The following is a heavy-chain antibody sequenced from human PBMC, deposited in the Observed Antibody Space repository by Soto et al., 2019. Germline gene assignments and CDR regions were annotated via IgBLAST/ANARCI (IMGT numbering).Heavy chain of an antibody. CDR1: GGSISSYY. CDR2: IYTSGST. J-gene: IGHJ6*02. CDR3: ARTDTYDGYYYSGMDV. V-gene: IGHV4-4*07. D-gene: IGHD3-3*01. Sequence: SETLSLTCTVSGGSISSYYWSWIRQPAGKGLEWIGRIYTSGSTNYNPSLKSRVTMSVDTSKSQFSLKLSSVTAADTAVYYCARTDTYDGYYYSGMDVWGQGTTVTVSS.